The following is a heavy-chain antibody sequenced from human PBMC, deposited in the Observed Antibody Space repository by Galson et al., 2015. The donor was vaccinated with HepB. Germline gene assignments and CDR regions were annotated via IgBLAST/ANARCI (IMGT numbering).Heavy chain of an antibody. V-gene: IGHV1-58*02. CDR3: AADSPAYNCSGGSCPIHGSYYYYGMDV. Sequence: SVKVSCKASGFTFTSSAMQWVRQARGQRLEWIGWIVVGSGNTNYAQKFQERVTITRDMSTSTACMELSSLRSEDTAVYYCAADSPAYNCSGGSCPIHGSYYYYGMDVWGQGTTVTDSS. D-gene: IGHD2-15*01. CDR1: GFTFTSSA. J-gene: IGHJ6*02. CDR2: IVVGSGNT.